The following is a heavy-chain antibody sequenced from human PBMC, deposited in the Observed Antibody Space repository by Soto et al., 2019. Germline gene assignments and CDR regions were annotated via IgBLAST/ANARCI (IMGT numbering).Heavy chain of an antibody. CDR1: GFTFSSYS. Sequence: EVQLVESGGGLVKPGGSLRLSCAASGFTFSSYSMNWVRQAPGKGLEWVSSISGGSGYIYYADSVKGRFTISRDNAKNSLYLQMNSLRAEDTAVYYCAGGGDYSTFGYWGQGTLVTVSS. V-gene: IGHV3-21*01. CDR3: AGGGDYSTFGY. J-gene: IGHJ4*02. CDR2: ISGGSGYI. D-gene: IGHD4-4*01.